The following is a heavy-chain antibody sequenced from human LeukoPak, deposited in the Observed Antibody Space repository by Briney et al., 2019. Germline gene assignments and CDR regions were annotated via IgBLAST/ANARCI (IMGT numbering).Heavy chain of an antibody. CDR3: ARRWGPHCSSISCYWRDWYFDL. D-gene: IGHD2-2*01. CDR1: GGTFSSSA. J-gene: IGHJ2*01. Sequence: GSSVKVSCKASGGTFSSSAIIWVRQAPGQGLEWMGGIIPIFGTTNYAQKFQGRVTITADEFTSTAYMELSSLRSEDTAVYYCARRWGPHCSSISCYWRDWYFDLWGRGTLVTVSS. CDR2: IIPIFGTT. V-gene: IGHV1-69*01.